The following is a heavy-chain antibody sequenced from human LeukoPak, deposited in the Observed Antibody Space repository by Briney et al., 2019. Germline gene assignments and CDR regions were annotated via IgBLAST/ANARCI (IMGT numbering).Heavy chain of an antibody. V-gene: IGHV1-18*01. J-gene: IGHJ4*02. CDR1: GYTFTNYG. CDR3: ARDRGYSGYDGGY. CDR2: ISAYNGNT. D-gene: IGHD5-12*01. Sequence: GASVKVSCKTSGYTFTNYGINWVRQAPGQGLEWMGWISAYNGNTNYAQKVQGRVTMTTVTSTSTAYMEMRSLRSDDTAVYYCARDRGYSGYDGGYWGQGTLVTVSS.